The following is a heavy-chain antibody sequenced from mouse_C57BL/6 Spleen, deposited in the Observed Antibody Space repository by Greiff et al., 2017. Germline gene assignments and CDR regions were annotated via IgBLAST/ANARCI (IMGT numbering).Heavy chain of an antibody. Sequence: QVQLQQSGAELVRPGTSVKVSCKASGYAFTNYLIEWVKQRPGQGLEWIGVINPGSGGTNYNEKFKGKATLTADKSSSTAYMQLSSLTSEDSAVDVCARLMAYDKGFAYWGQGTLVTVSA. CDR2: INPGSGGT. D-gene: IGHD2-12*01. J-gene: IGHJ3*01. V-gene: IGHV1-54*01. CDR3: ARLMAYDKGFAY. CDR1: GYAFTNYL.